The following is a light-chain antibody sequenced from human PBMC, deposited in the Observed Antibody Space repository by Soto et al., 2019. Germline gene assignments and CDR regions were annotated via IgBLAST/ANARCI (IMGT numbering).Light chain of an antibody. Sequence: QSALTQPASVSGSPGQSITISCTGTSSDVGGYNIVSWYQQHPGKAPKLMIYEVSNRPSGVSNRFSGSKSGNTASLTISGRQAEDEDDYYCSSYTSSSTHVVFGGGTKLTVL. CDR2: EVS. J-gene: IGLJ2*01. CDR3: SSYTSSSTHVV. CDR1: SSDVGGYNI. V-gene: IGLV2-14*01.